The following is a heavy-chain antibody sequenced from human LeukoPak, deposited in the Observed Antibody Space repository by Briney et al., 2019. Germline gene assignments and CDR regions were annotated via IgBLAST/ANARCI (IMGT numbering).Heavy chain of an antibody. CDR1: GGTFSSHT. D-gene: IGHD3-22*01. CDR3: ARGYKAPTRQIDSSGYLIY. Sequence: GASVKVSCKASGGTFSSHTINWVRQAPGQGLEWMGIINPSGGSTSYAQKFQGRVTMTRDTSTSTVYMELSSLRSEDTAVYYCARGYKAPTRQIDSSGYLIYWGQGTLVTVAS. CDR2: INPSGGST. V-gene: IGHV1-46*01. J-gene: IGHJ4*02.